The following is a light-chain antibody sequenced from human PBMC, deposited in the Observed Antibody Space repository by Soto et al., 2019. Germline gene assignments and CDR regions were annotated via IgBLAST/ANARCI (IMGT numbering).Light chain of an antibody. CDR3: MQALQTPT. J-gene: IGKJ1*01. Sequence: DIVMTQSPLSLPVTPGEPASISCRSSQSLLHSNGYNYLVWYLQKPGQSPQLLIYLVSNRASGVPDRFSGSGSGTDFTLKISRVEADDVGVYYCMQALQTPTFGQGTKVEIK. CDR1: QSLLHSNGYNY. V-gene: IGKV2-28*01. CDR2: LVS.